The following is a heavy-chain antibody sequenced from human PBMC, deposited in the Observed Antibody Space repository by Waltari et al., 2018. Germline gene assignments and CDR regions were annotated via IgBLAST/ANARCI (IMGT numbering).Heavy chain of an antibody. Sequence: EVQLVESGGGLVQPGRSLRLSCTASGFTFGDYAMSWVRQAPGKGLEWVGFIRSKADGGKTEYAASVKGRVTISRDDSKSIAYLQMNSLKTEDTAVYYCIRTRITMIVVVITLDYWGQGTLVTVSS. CDR3: IRTRITMIVVVITLDY. V-gene: IGHV3-49*04. CDR2: IRSKADGGKT. CDR1: GFTFGDYA. D-gene: IGHD3-22*01. J-gene: IGHJ4*02.